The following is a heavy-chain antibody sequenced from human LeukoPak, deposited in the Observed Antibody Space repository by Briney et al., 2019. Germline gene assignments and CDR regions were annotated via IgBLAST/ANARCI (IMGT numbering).Heavy chain of an antibody. CDR3: VKDGNYYDSSGYSL. CDR2: ISGDGGDT. D-gene: IGHD3-22*01. CDR1: GFTFSNHA. Sequence: GGSLRLSCAASGFTFSNHAVNWVRQPPGKGLEWVSGISGDGGDTSYADSVKGRFTISRDNSQNTVYLQMNSLRAEDTAVYYCVKDGNYYDSSGYSLWGQGTLVTVSS. J-gene: IGHJ4*02. V-gene: IGHV3-23*01.